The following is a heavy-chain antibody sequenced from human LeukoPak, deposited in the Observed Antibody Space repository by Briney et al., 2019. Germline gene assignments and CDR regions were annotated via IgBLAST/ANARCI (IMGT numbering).Heavy chain of an antibody. J-gene: IGHJ3*02. CDR1: GYTFTSYY. CDR3: ARSRTAYNSSEMDAFDI. V-gene: IGHV1-46*01. D-gene: IGHD6-13*01. Sequence: ASVKVSCKASGYTFTSYYMHWVRQAPGQGLEWMGIINPSGGSTSYAQKFQGRVTMTRDTSTSTVYMELSSLRSEDTAVYYCARSRTAYNSSEMDAFDIWGQGTMVTVSS. CDR2: INPSGGST.